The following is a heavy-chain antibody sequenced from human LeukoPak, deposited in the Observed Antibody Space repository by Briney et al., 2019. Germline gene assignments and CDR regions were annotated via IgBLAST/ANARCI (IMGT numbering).Heavy chain of an antibody. CDR3: AKSLTYYDSSGYWIDAFDI. J-gene: IGHJ3*02. V-gene: IGHV3-53*01. Sequence: GGSLRLSCAASGFTVSSNYMSWVRQAPGKGLEWVSVIYSGGSTYYADSVKGRFTISRDNSKNTLYLQMNSLRAEDTAVYYCAKSLTYYDSSGYWIDAFDIWGQGTMVTVSS. D-gene: IGHD3-22*01. CDR2: IYSGGST. CDR1: GFTVSSNY.